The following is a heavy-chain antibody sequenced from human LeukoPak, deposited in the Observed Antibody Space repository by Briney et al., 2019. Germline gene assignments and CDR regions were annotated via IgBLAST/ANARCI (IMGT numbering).Heavy chain of an antibody. D-gene: IGHD3-10*01. CDR3: TKLARAPRDFDY. CDR1: GFTFSDHY. V-gene: IGHV3-72*01. J-gene: IGHJ4*01. CDR2: SRDKGNSYTT. Sequence: GGSLRLSCAASGFTFSDHYIDWVRQAPGKGLEWVGRSRDKGNSYTTAYAASVRGKFTISRDDSKNSLYLQMNSLKIEDTAVYYCTKLARAPRDFDYWGQGTLVTVSS.